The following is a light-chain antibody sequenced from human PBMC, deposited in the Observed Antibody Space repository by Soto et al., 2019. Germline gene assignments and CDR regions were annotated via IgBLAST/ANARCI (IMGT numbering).Light chain of an antibody. CDR2: DVT. J-gene: IGLJ2*01. Sequence: QSALTQPASVSASPGQSITIPCTGTSSDVGGYNYVSWYQQYPGKAPKLIIYDVTNRPSGVSNRFSGSKSGNTASLTISGLQAEDEANYYCSSYTGSSTLVVFGRGTKLTVL. CDR3: SSYTGSSTLVV. CDR1: SSDVGGYNY. V-gene: IGLV2-14*03.